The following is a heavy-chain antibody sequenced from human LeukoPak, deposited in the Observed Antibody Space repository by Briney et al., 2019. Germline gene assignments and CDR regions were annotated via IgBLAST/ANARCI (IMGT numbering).Heavy chain of an antibody. J-gene: IGHJ6*03. D-gene: IGHD2-2*01. CDR3: ARERFCSSTSCPFPETSVTWGYMDV. CDR1: GFTVSSNY. CDR2: IYSGGST. Sequence: GGSLRLSCAASGFTVSSNYMSWVRQAPGKGLEEVSVIYSGGSTYDADAVKCRFTIARDNSKNTLYLQMNSLRDEDTAVYYCARERFCSSTSCPFPETSVTWGYMDVWGKGTTVTVSS. V-gene: IGHV3-53*01.